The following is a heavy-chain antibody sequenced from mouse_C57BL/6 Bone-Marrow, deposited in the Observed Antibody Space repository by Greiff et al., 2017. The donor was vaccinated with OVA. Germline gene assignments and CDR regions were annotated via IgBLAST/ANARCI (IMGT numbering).Heavy chain of an antibody. CDR1: GYSITSGYY. Sequence: EVQLVESGPGLVKPSQSLSLTCSVTGYSITSGYYWNWIRQFPGNKLEWMGYISYDGSNNYNPSLKNRISITRDTSKNQFFLKLNSVTTEDTATYYCARAITTVVANFDYWGQGTTLTVSS. CDR2: ISYDGSN. CDR3: ARAITTVVANFDY. J-gene: IGHJ2*01. D-gene: IGHD1-1*01. V-gene: IGHV3-6*01.